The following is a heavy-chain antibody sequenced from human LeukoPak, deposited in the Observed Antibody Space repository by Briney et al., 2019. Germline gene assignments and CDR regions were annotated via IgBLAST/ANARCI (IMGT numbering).Heavy chain of an antibody. CDR1: GFTFSSYA. V-gene: IGHV3-23*01. CDR3: AKDPGYYYDSSGYYHFDY. CDR2: ISGSGGST. D-gene: IGHD3-22*01. J-gene: IGHJ4*02. Sequence: PGGSLRLSCAASGFTFSSYAMSWVRQAPGKGLGWVSAISGSGGSTYYADSVKGRFTISRDNSKNTLYLQMNGLRAEDTAVYYCAKDPGYYYDSSGYYHFDYWGQGTLVTVSS.